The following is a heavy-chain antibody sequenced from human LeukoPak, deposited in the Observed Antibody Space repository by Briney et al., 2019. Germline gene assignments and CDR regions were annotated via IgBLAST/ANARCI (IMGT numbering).Heavy chain of an antibody. V-gene: IGHV4-59*01. J-gene: IGHJ5*02. Sequence: PSETLSLTCTVSGGSISSYYWSWIRQPPGKGLDWIGSIYYSGSTNYNPSLKSRVTISVDTSKNQFSLNLNSVTAADTAVYYCARMSIAVAGPRDYNWFDPWGQGTLVTVSS. CDR3: ARMSIAVAGPRDYNWFDP. D-gene: IGHD6-19*01. CDR2: IYYSGST. CDR1: GGSISSYY.